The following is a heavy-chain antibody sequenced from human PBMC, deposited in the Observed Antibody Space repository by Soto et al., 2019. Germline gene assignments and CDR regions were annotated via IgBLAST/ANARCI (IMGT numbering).Heavy chain of an antibody. CDR1: GYSFGIYS. J-gene: IGHJ5*02. D-gene: IGHD4-4*01. Sequence: PGESLKICCQASGYSFGIYSISWVRQVPGKGLEWVGKIEPSDSSTIYSPSFQGHVTISVDKSINTAYLQWRSLRASDTAMYFCAILNYFDPWGQGSLATVSS. CDR2: IEPSDSST. CDR3: AILNYFDP. V-gene: IGHV5-10-1*01.